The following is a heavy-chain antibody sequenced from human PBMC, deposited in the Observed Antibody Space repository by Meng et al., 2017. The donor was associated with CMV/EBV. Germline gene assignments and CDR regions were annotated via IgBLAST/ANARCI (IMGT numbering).Heavy chain of an antibody. V-gene: IGHV3-20*04. CDR3: ARDPRDGSSWYWVDY. CDR2: INWNGGST. D-gene: IGHD6-13*01. J-gene: IGHJ4*02. CDR1: GFTFDDYG. Sequence: GGSLRLSCAASGFTFDDYGMSWVRQAPGKGLEWVSGINWNGGSTGYADSVKGRFTISRDNAKNSLYLQMNGLRAEDTALYYCARDPRDGSSWYWVDYWGQGTLVTVSS.